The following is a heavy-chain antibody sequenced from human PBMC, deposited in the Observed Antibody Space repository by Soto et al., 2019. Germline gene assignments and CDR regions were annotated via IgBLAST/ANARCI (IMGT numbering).Heavy chain of an antibody. CDR1: GYTFTSYA. J-gene: IGHJ4*02. D-gene: IGHD4-4*01. Sequence: VASVKVSCKASGYTFTSYAMHWVRQAPGQRLEWMGWINAGDGNTKYSHKFQGRVTITRDTSASTACMELSSLRSEDTAVYYCARDAMTTEFDYWGQGTLVTVSS. V-gene: IGHV1-3*01. CDR3: ARDAMTTEFDY. CDR2: INAGDGNT.